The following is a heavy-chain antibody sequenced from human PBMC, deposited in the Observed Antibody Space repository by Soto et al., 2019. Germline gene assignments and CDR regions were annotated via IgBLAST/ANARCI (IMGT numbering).Heavy chain of an antibody. CDR1: GFTFSGSA. J-gene: IGHJ3*01. CDR2: IYVGGST. V-gene: IGHV3-66*01. CDR3: ARRLGHGWTDGFDV. Sequence: GGSLRLSCAASGFTFSGSAMHWVRQAPGKGLEWVSVIYVGGSTYYADSVKGRFIISRDNSKNTVYLQMNSLRVEDTAVYYCARRLGHGWTDGFDVWGQGTMVTVSS. D-gene: IGHD3-10*01.